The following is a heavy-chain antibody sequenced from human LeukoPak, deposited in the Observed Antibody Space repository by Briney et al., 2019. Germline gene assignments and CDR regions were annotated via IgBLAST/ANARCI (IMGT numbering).Heavy chain of an antibody. CDR1: GFTFSSYA. V-gene: IGHV3-23*01. J-gene: IGHJ6*02. CDR3: AKNLYCGGGSCYPSALGMDV. CDR2: ISGSGDST. D-gene: IGHD2-15*01. Sequence: GGSLRLSCAASGFTFSSYAMSWVRQAPGKGLGWVSAISGSGDSTYYGDSVKGRFTISRDNSKNTLYLQMNSLRAEDTAVYYCAKNLYCGGGSCYPSALGMDVWGQGTTVTVSS.